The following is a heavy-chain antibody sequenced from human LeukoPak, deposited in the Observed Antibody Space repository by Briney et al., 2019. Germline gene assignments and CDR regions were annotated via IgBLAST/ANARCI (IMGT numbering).Heavy chain of an antibody. Sequence: GGSLRLSCEASGFTFRDYWMTWVRQAPGKGLEWVANVKQDGTEKFYVDSVKGRFIISRDNGKNSLYLQMNSLRAEDTAVYYCAKDRDPMPSRGMDVWGQGTTVAVSS. CDR1: GFTFRDYW. CDR2: VKQDGTEK. J-gene: IGHJ6*02. D-gene: IGHD2-2*01. CDR3: AKDRDPMPSRGMDV. V-gene: IGHV3-7*01.